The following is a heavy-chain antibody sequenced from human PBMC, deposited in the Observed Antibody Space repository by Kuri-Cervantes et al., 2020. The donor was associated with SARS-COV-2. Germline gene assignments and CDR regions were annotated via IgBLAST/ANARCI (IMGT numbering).Heavy chain of an antibody. Sequence: ESLKISCAVYGGSFSGYYWSWIRQPPGKGLEWIGEINHSGSTNYIPSLKSRVTISADTSKNQFSLNLSSVTAADTAVYYCARGIAVAGAKYFDYWGQGTLVTVSS. V-gene: IGHV4-34*01. J-gene: IGHJ4*02. D-gene: IGHD6-19*01. CDR2: INHSGST. CDR3: ARGIAVAGAKYFDY. CDR1: GGSFSGYY.